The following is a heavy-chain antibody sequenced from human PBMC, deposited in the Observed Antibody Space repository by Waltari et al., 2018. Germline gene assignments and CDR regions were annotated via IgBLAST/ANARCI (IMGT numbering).Heavy chain of an antibody. CDR1: GYIFSNYG. Sequence: QLVQSGAEVKKPGPSAKVSCKASGYIFSNYGITWVRKAPGQGLEWMGWIYPYNGNTKYEQNFQGRVTMTTDTSTTTAYMEIRSLRSDDTAIYYCARDDVDSSNFGGFWGQGTLVTVSS. CDR2: IYPYNGNT. V-gene: IGHV1-18*01. J-gene: IGHJ4*02. D-gene: IGHD6-13*01. CDR3: ARDDVDSSNFGGF.